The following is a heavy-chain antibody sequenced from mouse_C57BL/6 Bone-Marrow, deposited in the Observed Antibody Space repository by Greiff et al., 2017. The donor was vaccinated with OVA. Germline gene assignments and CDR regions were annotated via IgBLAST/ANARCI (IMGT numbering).Heavy chain of an antibody. J-gene: IGHJ4*01. CDR3: ASYYYGSMDY. CDR1: GFSLTSYG. D-gene: IGHD1-1*01. V-gene: IGHV2-2*01. CDR2: IWSGGST. Sequence: VQRVESGPGLVQPSQSLSITCTVSGFSLTSYGVHWVRQSPGKGLEWLGVIWSGGSTDYNAAFISRLSISKDNSKSQVFFKMNRLQADDTAIFYCASYYYGSMDYWGQGTSVTVSS.